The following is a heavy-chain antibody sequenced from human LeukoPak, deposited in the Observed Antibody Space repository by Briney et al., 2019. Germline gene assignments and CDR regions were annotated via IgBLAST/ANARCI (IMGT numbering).Heavy chain of an antibody. V-gene: IGHV4-59*01. CDR3: ARVRGAYSSSWYARFDP. CDR1: GGSISSYY. D-gene: IGHD6-13*01. CDR2: IYYSGST. J-gene: IGHJ5*02. Sequence: SETLSLTCIVSGGSISSYYWSWIRQPPGKGLEWIGYIYYSGSTNYNPSLKSRVTISVDTSKNQFSLKLSSVTAADTAVYYCARVRGAYSSSWYARFDPWGQGTLVTVSS.